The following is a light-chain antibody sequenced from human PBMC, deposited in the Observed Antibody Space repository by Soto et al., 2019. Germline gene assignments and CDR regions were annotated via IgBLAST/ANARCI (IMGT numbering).Light chain of an antibody. J-gene: IGLJ1*01. V-gene: IGLV2-14*01. CDR1: SSDVGVYNY. CDR3: SSYTSSSTLYV. Sequence: QSALTQPASVSGSPGHSITISCTGTSSDVGVYNYVSWYKQHPGKAPKLMIYDVSNRPSGVSNRFSGSKSGNTASLSISGLQAEDEADYYCSSYTSSSTLYVFGTGTKLTVL. CDR2: DVS.